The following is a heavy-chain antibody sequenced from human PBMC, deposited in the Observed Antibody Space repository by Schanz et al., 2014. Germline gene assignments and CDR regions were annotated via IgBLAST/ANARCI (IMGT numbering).Heavy chain of an antibody. D-gene: IGHD1-1*01. CDR3: ATLATQTVYYYYGVNV. V-gene: IGHV3-15*01. J-gene: IGHJ6*02. Sequence: EVRLVESGGGLVKPGGSLRLSCAASGITSTYAWMAWVRQFPGMGLEWIGRIKSKMEGEATEYAAPVKGRFTFSRDDAKNTVYLQMNNLKIEDTAVYYCATLATQTVYYYYGVNVWGQGTTVTVSS. CDR2: IKSKMEGEAT. CDR1: GITSTYAW.